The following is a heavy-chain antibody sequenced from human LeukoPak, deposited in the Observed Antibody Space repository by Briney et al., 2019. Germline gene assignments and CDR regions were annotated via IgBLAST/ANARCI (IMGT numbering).Heavy chain of an antibody. V-gene: IGHV3-23*01. CDR1: GFTFSSYA. Sequence: PGGSLRPSCAAPGFTFSSYAMSWVRQAPGKGLEWVSGISSSGGNTYYADSVKGRFTISRDNSMNTLSLQMNSLRAEDTAVYFCAKREDTYGPPNYWGQGALVTVSS. J-gene: IGHJ4*02. D-gene: IGHD5-18*01. CDR2: ISSSGGNT. CDR3: AKREDTYGPPNY.